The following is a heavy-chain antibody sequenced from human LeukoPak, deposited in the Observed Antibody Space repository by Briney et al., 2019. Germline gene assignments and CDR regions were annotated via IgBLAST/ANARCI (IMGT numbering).Heavy chain of an antibody. J-gene: IGHJ5*02. CDR1: GFAFNFYA. V-gene: IGHV3-23*01. CDR2: INANGVNT. D-gene: IGHD6-19*01. CDR3: AKPISGGLAVSADWFDP. Sequence: GGSLRLSCAASGFAFNFYAMTWVRHPPGKGLQWVSTINANGVNTYYADSVRGRFVISRDNSKDTLYLKLTSLRAEDTAIYFCAKPISGGLAVSADWFDPWGQGTLVIVSS.